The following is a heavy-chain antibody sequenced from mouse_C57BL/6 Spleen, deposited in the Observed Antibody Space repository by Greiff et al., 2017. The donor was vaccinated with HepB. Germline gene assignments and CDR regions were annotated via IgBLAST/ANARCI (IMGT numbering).Heavy chain of an antibody. D-gene: IGHD4-1*01. J-gene: IGHJ2*01. CDR3: ARANWGFDY. CDR2: ISDGGSYT. CDR1: GFTFSSYA. V-gene: IGHV5-4*01. Sequence: EVQGVESGGGLVKPGGSLKLSCAASGFTFSSYAMSWVRQTPEKRLEWVATISDGGSYTYYPDNVKGRFTISRDNAKNNLYLQMSRLKSEDTAMYYCARANWGFDYWGHSTTLTVSS.